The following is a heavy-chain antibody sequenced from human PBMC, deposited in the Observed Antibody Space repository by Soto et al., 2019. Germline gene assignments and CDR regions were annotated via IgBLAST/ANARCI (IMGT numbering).Heavy chain of an antibody. CDR1: GYTFTNYG. Sequence: ASVKVSCKASGYTFTNYGISLVRQAPGQGLEWVGWITVKNGDTFYARKFQGRVTMTTDTSTSTAYMEIHNLRSDDTAVYYCLAGTSPWGQGTLVSVPS. V-gene: IGHV1-18*04. CDR3: LAGTSP. CDR2: ITVKNGDT. D-gene: IGHD1-1*01. J-gene: IGHJ5*02.